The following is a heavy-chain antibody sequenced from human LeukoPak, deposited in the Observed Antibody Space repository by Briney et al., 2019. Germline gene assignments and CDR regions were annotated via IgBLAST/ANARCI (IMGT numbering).Heavy chain of an antibody. CDR3: ARDRCSGTSCYPYPIPDY. D-gene: IGHD2-2*01. CDR1: GFTFSSYA. CDR2: ISYDGSNK. V-gene: IGHV3-30-3*01. Sequence: GGSLRLSCAASGFTFSSYAMHWVRQAPGKGLEWVAVISYDGSNKYYADSVKGRITISRDNSKNTLYLQMSSLRPEDTAIYYCARDRCSGTSCYPYPIPDYWGQGTLVTVSS. J-gene: IGHJ4*02.